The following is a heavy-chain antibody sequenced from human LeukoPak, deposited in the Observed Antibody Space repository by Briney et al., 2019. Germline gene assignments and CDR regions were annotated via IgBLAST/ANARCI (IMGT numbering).Heavy chain of an antibody. CDR1: GFTVSSNY. D-gene: IGHD3-22*01. CDR2: IYSGGST. J-gene: IGHJ4*02. CDR3: AKVLTPLYYYDSSGYFSLGDY. Sequence: GGSLRLSCAASGFTVSSNYMSWVRQAPGKGLEWVSVIYSGGSTYYADSVKGRFTISRDNSKNTLYLQMNSLRAEDTAVYYCAKVLTPLYYYDSSGYFSLGDYWGQGTLVTVSS. V-gene: IGHV3-53*01.